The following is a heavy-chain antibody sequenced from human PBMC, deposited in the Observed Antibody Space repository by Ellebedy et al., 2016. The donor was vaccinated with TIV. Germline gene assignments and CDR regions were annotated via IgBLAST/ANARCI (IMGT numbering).Heavy chain of an antibody. CDR2: ITTNGVGT. CDR3: ARGTRNEGFDY. V-gene: IGHV3-64*01. D-gene: IGHD1-1*01. Sequence: GESLKISCTASGFRFQSFAMHWVRHTPGKGLEYVSAITTNGVGTYYANSVKGRFTISRDNSKNTLYLQMGGLTIDDMATYYCARGTRNEGFDYWGQGTLVTVSS. J-gene: IGHJ4*02. CDR1: GFRFQSFA.